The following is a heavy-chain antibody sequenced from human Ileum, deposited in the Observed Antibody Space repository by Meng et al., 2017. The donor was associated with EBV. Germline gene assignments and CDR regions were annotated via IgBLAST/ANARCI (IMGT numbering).Heavy chain of an antibody. J-gene: IGHJ4*02. CDR1: GGFYTRSHL. D-gene: IGHD3-22*01. CDR3: ARESYSDSSGYYSLDY. Sequence: PSGPLAFPCAGPGGFYTRSHLWRWVRPAPGKGLEWIGEIQHTESTNYNPSLKSRVTISVDKSKNQFSLKLSSVTAADTAVYYCARESYSDSSGYYSLDYWGQGSLVTVSS. V-gene: IGHV4-4*02. CDR2: IQHTEST.